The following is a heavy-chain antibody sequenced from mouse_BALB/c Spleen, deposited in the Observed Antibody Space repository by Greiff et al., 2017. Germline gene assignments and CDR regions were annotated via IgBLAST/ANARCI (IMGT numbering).Heavy chain of an antibody. J-gene: IGHJ3*01. CDR3: ARDKGGWFAY. Sequence: DVHLVESGGGLVQPGGSLRLSCATSGFTFTDYYMSWVRQPPGKALEWLGFIRNKANGYTTEYSASVKGRFTISRDNSQSILYLQMNTLRAEDSATYYCARDKGGWFAYWGQGTLVTVSA. V-gene: IGHV7-3*02. CDR2: IRNKANGYTT. CDR1: GFTFTDYY.